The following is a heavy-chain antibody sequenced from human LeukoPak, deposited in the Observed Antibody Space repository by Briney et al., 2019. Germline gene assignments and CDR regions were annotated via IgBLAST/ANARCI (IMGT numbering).Heavy chain of an antibody. V-gene: IGHV4-4*02. CDR3: ARDRVVRGSYYVRWFDP. J-gene: IGHJ5*02. CDR2: IYHSRST. CDR1: GGSISSSNW. Sequence: SETLSLTCAVSGGSISSSNWWSWVRQPPGKGLEWIGEIYHSRSTNYNPSLKSRVTISVDKSKNQFSLKLSSVTAADTAVYYCARDRVVRGSYYVRWFDPWGQGTLVTVSS. D-gene: IGHD1-26*01.